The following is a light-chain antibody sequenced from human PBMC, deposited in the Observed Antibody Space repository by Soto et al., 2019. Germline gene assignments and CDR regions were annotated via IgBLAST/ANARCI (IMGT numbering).Light chain of an antibody. CDR1: QGISSY. Sequence: DIQLTQSPSFLSASVGDRVTITCRASQGISSYLAWYQQKPGKAPKLLIYAASTLESGVPSRFSGSGSGTEFTLTISSLQPEDFATYYCQQLNSDHRRYTFGQGTKLEIK. CDR2: AAS. CDR3: QQLNSDHRRYT. V-gene: IGKV1-9*01. J-gene: IGKJ2*01.